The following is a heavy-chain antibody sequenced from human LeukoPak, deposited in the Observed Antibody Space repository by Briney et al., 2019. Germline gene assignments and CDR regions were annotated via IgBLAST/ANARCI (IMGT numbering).Heavy chain of an antibody. CDR2: ISFDGSNK. V-gene: IGHV3-30*18. CDR1: GFTFSSYG. CDR3: AKGPIAVAGKFDY. D-gene: IGHD6-19*01. Sequence: QTGGSLRLSCAASGFTFSSYGMHWVRQAPGKGLEWVAVISFDGSNKYCSDSVKGRFTISRDNSKNTLYLQMNSLRAEDTAIYYCAKGPIAVAGKFDYWGQGTLVTVSS. J-gene: IGHJ4*02.